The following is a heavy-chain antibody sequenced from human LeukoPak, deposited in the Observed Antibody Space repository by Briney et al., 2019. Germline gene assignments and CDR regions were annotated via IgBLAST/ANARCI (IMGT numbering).Heavy chain of an antibody. D-gene: IGHD2-2*01. CDR1: GYTFTRFG. CDR3: ARDNSATSDCSSTSCFHCDY. CDR2: ISGYNGNT. V-gene: IGHV1-18*01. J-gene: IGHJ4*02. Sequence: ASVKVSCKASGYTFTRFGISWVRQAPGQGLEWMGWISGYNGNTNYAQNLQGRVTMTTDTSTSTAYMELRSLTSDDTAVYYCARDNSATSDCSSTSCFHCDYWGQGTLVTVSS.